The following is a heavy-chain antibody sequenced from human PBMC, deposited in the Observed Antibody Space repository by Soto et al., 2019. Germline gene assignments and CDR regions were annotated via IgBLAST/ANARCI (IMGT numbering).Heavy chain of an antibody. V-gene: IGHV1-69*01. Sequence: QVQLVQSGAEVKKPGSSVKVSCKASGGTFSSYAISWVRQAPGQGLEWMGGIIPIFGTANYAQKFQGRVTITADESKSTAYMELSSLRSEDTAVYYCARLGSGYGDLHWYFDLWGRGTLVTVSS. CDR3: ARLGSGYGDLHWYFDL. J-gene: IGHJ2*01. D-gene: IGHD3-10*01. CDR1: GGTFSSYA. CDR2: IIPIFGTA.